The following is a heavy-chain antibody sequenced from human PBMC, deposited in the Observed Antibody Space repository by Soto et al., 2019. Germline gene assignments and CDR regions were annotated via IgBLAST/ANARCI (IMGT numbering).Heavy chain of an antibody. D-gene: IGHD4-17*01. V-gene: IGHV3-15*01. CDR2: IKSKTDGGTI. Sequence: GGSLRLSCEASGFTFNNAWMSRIRQAPGKGLEWVGRIKSKTDGGTIDYAAPVKGRFTISRDDSKSTLYLQMNSLKNEDTAVYYCSFQKSTTVTTFDHWGPGTLVTVSS. J-gene: IGHJ4*02. CDR1: GFTFNNAW. CDR3: SFQKSTTVTTFDH.